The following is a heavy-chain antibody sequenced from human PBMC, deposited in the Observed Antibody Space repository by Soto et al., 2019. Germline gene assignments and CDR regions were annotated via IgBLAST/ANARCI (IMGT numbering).Heavy chain of an antibody. CDR3: ARDLGVGDGFWFDP. CDR2: NYYSGST. Sequence: QVQLQESGPGLVKPSQTLSLTCTVSGGSISSGGYYWSWIRQHPGKGMEWIGYNYYSGSTYYNPSLKRRVTIAVDTSKNQFSLKLSSVTAADTAVYYCARDLGVGDGFWFDPWGQGTLVTVSS. J-gene: IGHJ5*02. D-gene: IGHD3-10*01. CDR1: GGSISSGGYY. V-gene: IGHV4-31*03.